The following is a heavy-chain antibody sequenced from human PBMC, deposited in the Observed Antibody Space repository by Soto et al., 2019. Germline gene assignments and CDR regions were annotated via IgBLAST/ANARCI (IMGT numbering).Heavy chain of an antibody. CDR3: ARDYGRDCGMDV. CDR2: MNPNSGNP. D-gene: IGHD4-17*01. J-gene: IGHJ6*02. CDR1: GYTFTSYD. Sequence: QVQLVQSGAEVKKPGASVKVSCKASGYTFTSYDINWVRQATGQGLEWMGWMNPNSGNPGYAQKFQGRVTMTRNTSMSTAYMELSSLGSEDTAVYYCARDYGRDCGMDVWGQGTTVTVSS. V-gene: IGHV1-8*01.